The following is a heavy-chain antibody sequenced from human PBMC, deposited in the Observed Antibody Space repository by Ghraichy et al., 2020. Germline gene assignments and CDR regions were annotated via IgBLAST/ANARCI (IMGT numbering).Heavy chain of an antibody. J-gene: IGHJ3*02. CDR3: AREREKDSSSWYIGAFDI. V-gene: IGHV3-33*01. D-gene: IGHD6-13*01. CDR2: IWYDGSNK. Sequence: AVIWYDGSNKYYADSVKGRFTISRDNSKNTLYLQMNSLRAEDTAVYYCAREREKDSSSWYIGAFDIW.